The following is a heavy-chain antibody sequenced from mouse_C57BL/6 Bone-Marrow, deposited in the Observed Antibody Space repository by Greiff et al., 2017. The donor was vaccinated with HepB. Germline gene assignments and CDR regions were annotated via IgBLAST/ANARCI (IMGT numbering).Heavy chain of an antibody. J-gene: IGHJ2*01. Sequence: EVKLLESGPGLVKPSQSLSLTCSVTGYSITSGYYWNWIRQFPGNKLEWMGYISYDGSNNYNPSLKNRISITRDTSKNQFFLKLNSVTTEDTATYYCANGYYPFNFDYWGQGTTLTVSS. CDR3: ANGYYPFNFDY. D-gene: IGHD2-3*01. CDR1: GYSITSGYY. CDR2: ISYDGSN. V-gene: IGHV3-6*01.